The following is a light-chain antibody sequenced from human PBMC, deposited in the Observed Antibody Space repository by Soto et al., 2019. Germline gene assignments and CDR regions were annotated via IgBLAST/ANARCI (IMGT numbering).Light chain of an antibody. CDR1: QSISSW. CDR3: QQSNSYPRT. J-gene: IGKJ1*01. V-gene: IGKV1-5*01. CDR2: DAS. Sequence: DIQMTQSPSTLSASVGDRVTITCRASQSISSWLAWYQQKPGKAPKLLIYDASSLESGVPSRFSGSGSGTEFTLTISSLLPDDSATYYCQQSNSYPRTFGQGTTVEIK.